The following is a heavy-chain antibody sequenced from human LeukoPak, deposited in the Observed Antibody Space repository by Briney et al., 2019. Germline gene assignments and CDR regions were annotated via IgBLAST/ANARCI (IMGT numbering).Heavy chain of an antibody. V-gene: IGHV4-59*01. J-gene: IGHJ4*02. CDR3: ARDGDSYGYAY. CDR2: IYYSGST. Sequence: SETLSLTCTVSGGSISSYYWSWIRQPPGKGLEWIGYIYYSGSTNYNPSLKSRVTISLDTSKNQFSLKLSSVTAPDTAVYYCARDGDSYGYAYWGQGTLVTVSS. CDR1: GGSISSYY. D-gene: IGHD5-18*01.